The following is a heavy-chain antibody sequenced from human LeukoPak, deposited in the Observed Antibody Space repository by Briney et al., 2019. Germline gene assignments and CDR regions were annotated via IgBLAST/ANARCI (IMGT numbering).Heavy chain of an antibody. CDR1: GGTFSSYA. V-gene: IGHV1-69*13. Sequence: SVKVSCKASGGTFSSYAISWVRQAPGQGLEWMGGVTPIFGTANYALKFQGRVTIAADESTSTAYMELSSLRSEDTAVYYCASYKWYSSSSGNQYYFDYWGQGTLVTVSS. CDR3: ASYKWYSSSSGNQYYFDY. CDR2: VTPIFGTA. J-gene: IGHJ4*02. D-gene: IGHD6-6*01.